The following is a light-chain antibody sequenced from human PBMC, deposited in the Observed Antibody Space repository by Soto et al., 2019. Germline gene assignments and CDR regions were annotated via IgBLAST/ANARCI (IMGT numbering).Light chain of an antibody. CDR1: QSVSSY. V-gene: IGKV3-11*01. Sequence: EIVLTQSPATLSLSPGERATLSCRASQSVSSYLAWYQQKPGQAPRLLIYDASNRATGIPARFSGSGSGTDFTLTISSLEPEDFAVYYCQQRSNWPPVVHFGPGTKVDIK. J-gene: IGKJ3*01. CDR3: QQRSNWPPVVH. CDR2: DAS.